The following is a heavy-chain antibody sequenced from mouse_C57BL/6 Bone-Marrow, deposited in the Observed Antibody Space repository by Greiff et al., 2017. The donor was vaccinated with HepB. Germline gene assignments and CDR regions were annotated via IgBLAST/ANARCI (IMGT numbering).Heavy chain of an antibody. J-gene: IGHJ1*03. V-gene: IGHV2-9-1*01. CDR1: GFSLTSYA. CDR3: ASHYDYGWYFDV. D-gene: IGHD2-4*01. CDR2: IWAGGGT. Sequence: VKLMESGPGLVAPSQCLSITCTVSGFSLTSYAISWVRQPPGKGLEWLGVIWAGGGTNYNSALISSLSISKDNSKSQVFLKMNSLQTDDTARDYCASHYDYGWYFDVWGTGTTVTGSA.